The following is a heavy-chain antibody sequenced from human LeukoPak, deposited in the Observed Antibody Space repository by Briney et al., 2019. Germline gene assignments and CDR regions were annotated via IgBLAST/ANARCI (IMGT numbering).Heavy chain of an antibody. D-gene: IGHD3-3*01. CDR3: ATTPSYYDFGSGYYRSD. J-gene: IGHJ4*02. V-gene: IGHV1-69*05. CDR2: IIPIFGTP. Sequence: SVKVSCKASGGTVSSYAISWVRQAPGQGLEWMGGIIPIFGTPNYAQKLQGSVTITRDMFTRTVYMELSSLRPQDTARYYCATTPSYYDFGSGYYRSDWGQRTLVTLSS. CDR1: GGTVSSYA.